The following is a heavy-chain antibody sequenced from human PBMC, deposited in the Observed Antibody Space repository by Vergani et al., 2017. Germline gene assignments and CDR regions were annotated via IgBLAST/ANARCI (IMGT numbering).Heavy chain of an antibody. Sequence: QVQLQESGPRLVKPSETLSLICSVSGYSISSGYFWGWIRQSPGKGLEWLGTIDRTGRTHLSPSLKSRLTISVDTTKNQFSLRLTSVTAADTAVYFCARDGDVLSLDIWGQGTTVTVSS. V-gene: IGHV4-38-2*02. J-gene: IGHJ6*02. D-gene: IGHD2/OR15-2a*01. CDR2: IDRTGRT. CDR1: GYSISSGYF. CDR3: ARDGDVLSLDI.